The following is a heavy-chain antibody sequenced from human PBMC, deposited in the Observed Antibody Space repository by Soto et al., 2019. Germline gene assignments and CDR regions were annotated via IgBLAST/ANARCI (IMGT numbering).Heavy chain of an antibody. CDR3: ARVSAEITMVRGVTNYYYYGMDV. CDR2: IDGSGGIT. J-gene: IGHJ6*02. V-gene: IGHV3-23*01. CDR1: GFTFGTTD. Sequence: GGSLRLSCAASGFTFGTTDISWVRQAPGEGLEWVSTIDGSGGITYYADSVKGRFTISRDNSKNTLYLQMSSLRSEDTAVYYCARVSAEITMVRGVTNYYYYGMDVWGQGTTVTVSS. D-gene: IGHD3-10*01.